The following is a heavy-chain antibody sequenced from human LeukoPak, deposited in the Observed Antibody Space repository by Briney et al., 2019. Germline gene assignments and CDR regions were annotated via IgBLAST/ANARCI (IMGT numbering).Heavy chain of an antibody. Sequence: GGSLRLSCAASGXTFSSYAMSWVRQAPGKGLEWVSSISGSGGGTYYADSVKGRFTISRDNSKNTLNLQMNSLRAEDTAVYYCAKPTSAAGPLFDYWAQGTLVTVSS. CDR2: ISGSGGGT. CDR3: AKPTSAAGPLFDY. J-gene: IGHJ4*02. CDR1: GXTFSSYA. V-gene: IGHV3-23*01. D-gene: IGHD6-13*01.